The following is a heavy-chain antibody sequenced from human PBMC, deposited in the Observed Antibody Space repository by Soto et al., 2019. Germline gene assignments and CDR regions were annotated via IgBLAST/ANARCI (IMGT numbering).Heavy chain of an antibody. D-gene: IGHD3-22*01. CDR3: ARGRPHYYDSSGYYYVQDYFDY. CDR2: INHSGST. CDR1: GGSFSGYY. J-gene: IGHJ4*02. V-gene: IGHV4-34*01. Sequence: PSETLSLTCAVYGGSFSGYYWSWIRQPPGKGLEWIGEINHSGSTNYNPSLKSRVTISVDTSKNQFSLKLSSVTAADTAVYYCARGRPHYYDSSGYYYVQDYFDYWGQGTLVTVSS.